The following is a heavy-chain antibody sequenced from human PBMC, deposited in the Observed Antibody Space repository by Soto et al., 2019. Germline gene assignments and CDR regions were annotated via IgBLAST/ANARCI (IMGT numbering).Heavy chain of an antibody. D-gene: IGHD6-19*01. V-gene: IGHV3-30-3*01. CDR3: ARDQGQRLSHPGYAFDI. CDR2: ISYDGSNK. J-gene: IGHJ3*02. Sequence: GGSLRLSCAASGFTFSSYAMHWVRQAPGKGLEWVAVISYDGSNKYYADSVKGRFTISRDNSKNTLYLQMNSLRAEDTAVYYCARDQGQRLSHPGYAFDIWGQGTMVTV. CDR1: GFTFSSYA.